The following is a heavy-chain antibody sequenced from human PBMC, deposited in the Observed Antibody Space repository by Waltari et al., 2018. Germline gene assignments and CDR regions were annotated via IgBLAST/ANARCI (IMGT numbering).Heavy chain of an antibody. V-gene: IGHV6-1*01. CDR3: ARVQYSSPRWYFDL. CDR2: RYYGSKWYN. Sequence: QVQLQQSGPGLVKPSQTLSLTCAISGDSVSSNSAAWNWIRQSPSRGLEGLGRRYYGSKWYNDYAVSVKSRITINPDTAKNQFSLQLNSVTPEDTAVYYCARVQYSSPRWYFDLWGRGTLVTVSS. D-gene: IGHD6-6*01. CDR1: GDSVSSNSAA. J-gene: IGHJ2*01.